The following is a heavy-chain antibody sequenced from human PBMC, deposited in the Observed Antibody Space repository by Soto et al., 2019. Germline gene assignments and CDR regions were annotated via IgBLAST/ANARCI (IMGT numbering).Heavy chain of an antibody. V-gene: IGHV3-30-3*01. CDR2: ISYDGSNK. CDR1: GFTFSRNV. CDR3: ASGYCSTTSCFYGMDV. D-gene: IGHD2-2*01. J-gene: IGHJ6*02. Sequence: GGSLRLSCAGSGFTFSRNVMHWVRQAPGKGLEWVAFISYDGSNKYYADSVKGRFTISRDNSKNTLYLQMNSLRPEDTSVYYCASGYCSTTSCFYGMDVWGQGTTVTVSS.